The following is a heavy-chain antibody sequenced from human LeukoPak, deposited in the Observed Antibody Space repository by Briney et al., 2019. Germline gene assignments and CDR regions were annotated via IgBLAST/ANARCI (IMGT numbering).Heavy chain of an antibody. J-gene: IGHJ5*02. CDR1: GFTFSSYA. CDR2: ISGSGGST. V-gene: IGHV3-23*01. Sequence: PGGSLRLSCAASGFTFSSYAMSWVRQAPGKGLEWVSAISGSGGSTYYADSVKGRFTISRDNSKNTLYLQMNSLRAEGTAVYYCAKQGEYCSSTSCYYRTPELTPWGQGTLDTVSS. CDR3: AKQGEYCSSTSCYYRTPELTP. D-gene: IGHD2-2*01.